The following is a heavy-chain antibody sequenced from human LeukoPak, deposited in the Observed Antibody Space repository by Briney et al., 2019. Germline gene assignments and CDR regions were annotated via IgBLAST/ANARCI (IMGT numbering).Heavy chain of an antibody. CDR1: GFTVSSNY. V-gene: IGHV3-23*01. CDR3: AKDLLRGGSSGWTPYYYYGMDV. CDR2: ISGSGGST. J-gene: IGHJ6*02. Sequence: GGSLRLSCAASGFTVSSNYMSWVRQAPGKGLEWVSAISGSGGSTYYADSVKGRFTISRDNSKNTLYLQMNSLRAEDTAVYYCAKDLLRGGSSGWTPYYYYGMDVWGQGTTVTVSS. D-gene: IGHD6-19*01.